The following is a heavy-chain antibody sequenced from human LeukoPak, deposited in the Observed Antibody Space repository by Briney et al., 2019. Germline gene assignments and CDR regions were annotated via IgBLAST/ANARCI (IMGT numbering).Heavy chain of an antibody. CDR2: VSSTGST. CDR3: AKEGAALSFDY. Sequence: SETLSLTCTVSGGSISGRTSYWNWIRQPAGKGLEWIGRVSSTGSTNYIPSLKSRVTISLDTSQNQFSLRLRSVTAADTAVYYCAKEGAALSFDYWGQGTLVTVSS. J-gene: IGHJ4*02. CDR1: GGSISGRTSY. D-gene: IGHD6-6*01. V-gene: IGHV4-61*02.